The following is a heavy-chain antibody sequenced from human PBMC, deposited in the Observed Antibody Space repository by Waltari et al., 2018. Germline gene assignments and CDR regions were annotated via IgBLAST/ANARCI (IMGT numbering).Heavy chain of an antibody. CDR3: ARDPPGVAAAGPGRG. CDR2: IYSSGST. D-gene: IGHD6-25*01. CDR1: GFTFSSYA. J-gene: IGHJ4*02. V-gene: IGHV3-66*02. Sequence: EVQLLESGGGLVQPGGSLRLSCAASGFTFSSYAMSWVRQAPGKGLELISLIYSSGSTYYADSVKGRFTISRDNSKNTLYLQMNSLRSEDTAVYFCARDPPGVAAAGPGRGWGQGTLVTVSS.